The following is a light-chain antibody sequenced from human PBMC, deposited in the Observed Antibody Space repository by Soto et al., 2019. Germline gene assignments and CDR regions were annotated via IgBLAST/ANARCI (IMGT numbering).Light chain of an antibody. CDR1: QSVSTS. CDR2: DAS. V-gene: IGKV3-11*01. Sequence: IVLTQSPVTLALSPGERAVLSCRAIQSVSTSLAWYQHKPGQAPRLFIYDASKRAPGIPARFSGSGSGTDFTLTISNLEPEDLAVYYCQVRDVWPSFGQGTKVEI. J-gene: IGKJ1*01. CDR3: QVRDVWPS.